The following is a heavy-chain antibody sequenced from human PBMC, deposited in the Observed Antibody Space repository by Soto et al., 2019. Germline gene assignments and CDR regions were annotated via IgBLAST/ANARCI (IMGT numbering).Heavy chain of an antibody. D-gene: IGHD2-15*01. J-gene: IGHJ4*02. Sequence: QVQLVQSGAEVKKPGSSVKVSCKASGGTFSSYTISWVRQAPGQGLEWMGRIIPILSIANYAQKLQGRVTITADKSTRTRYMELSSLRSEDTAGYYCGSGAKVVTPVTHWGQATLATVSP. CDR3: GSGAKVVTPVTH. CDR1: GGTFSSYT. CDR2: IIPILSIA. V-gene: IGHV1-69*02.